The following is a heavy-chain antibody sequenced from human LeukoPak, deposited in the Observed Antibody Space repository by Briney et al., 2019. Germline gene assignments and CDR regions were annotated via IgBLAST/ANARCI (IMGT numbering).Heavy chain of an antibody. J-gene: IGHJ4*02. Sequence: GASLKISCKGSGYSFTSYWIGWVRQMPGKGLEWMGIIYPVDSDTRYSPSFQGQVTISADKSISTAYLQWSSLKASDTAMYYCARHTDLYYYDSSGYLDYWGQGTLVTVSS. CDR2: IYPVDSDT. V-gene: IGHV5-51*01. D-gene: IGHD3-22*01. CDR3: ARHTDLYYYDSSGYLDY. CDR1: GYSFTSYW.